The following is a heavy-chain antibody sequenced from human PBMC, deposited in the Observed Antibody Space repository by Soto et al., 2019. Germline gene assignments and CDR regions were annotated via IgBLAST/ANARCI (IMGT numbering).Heavy chain of an antibody. CDR1: GYTFNNYD. V-gene: IGHV1-8*02. CDR2: MNPNSGNT. Sequence: ASVKVSCKASGYTFNNYDIHWVRQAPGHGLEWMGWMNPNSGNTGYAQNFRGRVTMTQNTAIGTAYMELSSLRSDDTATYYCTRAYGEENFDFWGQGTRVTVSS. J-gene: IGHJ5*01. CDR3: TRAYGEENFDF. D-gene: IGHD2-21*01.